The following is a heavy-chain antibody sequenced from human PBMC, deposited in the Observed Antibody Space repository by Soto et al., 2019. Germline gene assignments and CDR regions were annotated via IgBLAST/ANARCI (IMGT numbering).Heavy chain of an antibody. CDR1: GYTFTSYG. CDR3: ARDASTHYDILTGYFDY. J-gene: IGHJ4*02. CDR2: ISAYNGNT. D-gene: IGHD3-9*01. V-gene: IGHV1-18*01. Sequence: GASVKVSCKASGYTFTSYGISWVRQAPGQGLEWMGWISAYNGNTNYAQKLQGRVTMTTDTSTSTAYMELRSLRSDDTAVYYCARDASTHYDILTGYFDYWGQGTLVTVS.